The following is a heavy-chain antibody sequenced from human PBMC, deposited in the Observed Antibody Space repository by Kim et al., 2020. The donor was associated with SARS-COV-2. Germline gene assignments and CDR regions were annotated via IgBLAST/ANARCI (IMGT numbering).Heavy chain of an antibody. V-gene: IGHV7-4-1*02. CDR2: LNTNTGTP. D-gene: IGHD6-13*01. CDR3: AARYISSYFDL. Sequence: ASVKVSCKASGYIFTSIAIHWVRQAPGQGLEWMGWLNTNTGTPTYARGFTGRFVFSLDTSVSTAYLQISSLRADDTAVYFCAARYISSYFDLWGRGTLVTVSS. J-gene: IGHJ2*01. CDR1: GYIFTSIA.